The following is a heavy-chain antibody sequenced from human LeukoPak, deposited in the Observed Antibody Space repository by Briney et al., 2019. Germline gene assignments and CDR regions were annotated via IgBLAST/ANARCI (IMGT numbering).Heavy chain of an antibody. V-gene: IGHV1-8*03. D-gene: IGHD2-2*01. Sequence: GASVKVSCKASGYTFTSYDINWVRQATGQGLEWMGWMNPNSGNTGYAQKFQGRVTITRNASISTAYMELSSLRSEDTAVYYCARSQHRVVPADPSDWFDPWGQGTLVTVSS. CDR3: ARSQHRVVPADPSDWFDP. CDR1: GYTFTSYD. J-gene: IGHJ5*02. CDR2: MNPNSGNT.